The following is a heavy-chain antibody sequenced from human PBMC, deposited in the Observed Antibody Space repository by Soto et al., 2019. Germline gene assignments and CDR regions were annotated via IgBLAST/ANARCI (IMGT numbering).Heavy chain of an antibody. J-gene: IGHJ4*02. CDR1: GFTFSDYY. CDR3: AREGGYDSSGYYQYYFDY. Sequence: GGSLRLSCAASGFTFSDYYMSWIRQAPGKGLEWVSYISSSGSTIYYADSVKGRFTISRDNAKNSLYPQMNSLRAEDTAVYYCAREGGYDSSGYYQYYFDYWGQGTLVTAPQ. D-gene: IGHD3-22*01. CDR2: ISSSGSTI. V-gene: IGHV3-11*01.